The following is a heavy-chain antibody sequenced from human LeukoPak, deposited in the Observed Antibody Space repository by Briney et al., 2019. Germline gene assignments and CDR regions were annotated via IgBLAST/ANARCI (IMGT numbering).Heavy chain of an antibody. V-gene: IGHV1-18*01. Sequence: ASVKVFCKAAGYTFANYAINWVRQSPGHGLEWMGWVSTYNGDAKYAQSVQGRVTLTTDTSTTTAHMELRSLTSDDTAVYYCAKAWDYGDRGEIDYWGQGTLVIVSS. CDR1: GYTFANYA. CDR2: VSTYNGDA. J-gene: IGHJ4*02. D-gene: IGHD4-17*01. CDR3: AKAWDYGDRGEIDY.